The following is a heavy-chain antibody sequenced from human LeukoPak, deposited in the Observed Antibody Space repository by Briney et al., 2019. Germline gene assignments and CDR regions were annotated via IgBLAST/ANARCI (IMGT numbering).Heavy chain of an antibody. CDR1: GGSISSGSYY. Sequence: SETLSLTCTVSGGSISSGSYYWSWIRQLAGKGLEWIGRIYTSGSTNYNPSLKSRVTISVDTSKNQFSLKLSSVTAAGTAVYYCARDSGWYYMDVWGKGTTVTVSS. D-gene: IGHD6-19*01. V-gene: IGHV4-61*02. J-gene: IGHJ6*03. CDR2: IYTSGST. CDR3: ARDSGWYYMDV.